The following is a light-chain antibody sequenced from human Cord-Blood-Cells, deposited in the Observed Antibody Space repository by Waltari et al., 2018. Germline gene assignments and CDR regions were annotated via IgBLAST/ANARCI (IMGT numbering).Light chain of an antibody. V-gene: IGLV2-23*01. CDR3: CSYAGSSTLV. CDR2: EGS. CDR1: SSDVGSYNL. Sequence: SALTQPASVSGSPGQSITISCTGTSSDVGSYNLVSWYQQHPGKAPKLMIYEGSKRPSGGSNRFSGSKSGNTASLTISGLQAEDGADYYCCSYAGSSTLVVGGGTKLTVL. J-gene: IGLJ2*01.